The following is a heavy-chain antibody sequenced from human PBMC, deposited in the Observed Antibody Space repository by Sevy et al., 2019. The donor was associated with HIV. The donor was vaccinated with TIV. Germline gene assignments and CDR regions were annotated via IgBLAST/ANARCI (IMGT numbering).Heavy chain of an antibody. V-gene: IGHV3-30*18. J-gene: IGHJ4*02. D-gene: IGHD2-8*01. Sequence: GGSLRLSCAASGFTFSSFDLHWVRQAPGKGLEWVASLSYDGIDKYYSGSVKGRFTISRDISKTTLYLQMSSLRPEDTAVNYCVKGMLFSGLFQSWGQGALVTVSS. CDR2: LSYDGIDK. CDR3: VKGMLFSGLFQS. CDR1: GFTFSSFD.